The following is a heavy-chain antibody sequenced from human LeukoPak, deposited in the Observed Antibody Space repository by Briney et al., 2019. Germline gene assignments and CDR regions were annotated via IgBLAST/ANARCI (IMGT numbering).Heavy chain of an antibody. Sequence: NASETLSLTCAVYGGSFSGYYWSWIRQPPGKGLEWIGEINHSGSTNYNPSLKSRVTISVDTSKNQFSLKLSSVTAADTAVYYCARHRGIAAAGYYFDYWGQGTLVTVSS. D-gene: IGHD6-13*01. CDR1: GGSFSGYY. V-gene: IGHV4-34*01. J-gene: IGHJ4*02. CDR2: INHSGST. CDR3: ARHRGIAAAGYYFDY.